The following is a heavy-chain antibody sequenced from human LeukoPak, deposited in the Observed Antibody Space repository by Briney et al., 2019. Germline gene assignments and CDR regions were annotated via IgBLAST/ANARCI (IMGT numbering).Heavy chain of an antibody. Sequence: GGSLRLSCAASGFTFSSYAMGWVRQAPGKGLEWVSAISGSGGSTYYADSVKGRFTISRDNSKNTLYLQMNSLRAEDTAVYYCAKERGYCSSTSCFLDYWGQGTLVTVSS. D-gene: IGHD2-2*01. J-gene: IGHJ4*02. CDR3: AKERGYCSSTSCFLDY. CDR1: GFTFSSYA. V-gene: IGHV3-23*01. CDR2: ISGSGGST.